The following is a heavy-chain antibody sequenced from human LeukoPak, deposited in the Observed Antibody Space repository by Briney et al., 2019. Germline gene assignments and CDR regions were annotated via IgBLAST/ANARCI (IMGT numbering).Heavy chain of an antibody. CDR3: AKDPGGGSDYDFWSGYYMSGYSDY. V-gene: IGHV3-23*01. CDR1: GFTFSSYA. CDR2: ISGSGGST. Sequence: GASLRLSCAASGFTFSSYAMSWVRQAPGKGLEWVSAISGSGGSTYYADSVKGRFTISRDNSKNTLYLQMNSLRAEDTAVYYCAKDPGGGSDYDFWSGYYMSGYSDYWGQGTLVTVSS. D-gene: IGHD3-3*01. J-gene: IGHJ4*02.